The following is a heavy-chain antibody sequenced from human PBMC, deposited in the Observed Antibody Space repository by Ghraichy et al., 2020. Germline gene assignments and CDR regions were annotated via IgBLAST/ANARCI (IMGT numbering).Heavy chain of an antibody. CDR3: ARLSLAVTGFDY. D-gene: IGHD4-17*01. CDR1: GGSISSSSYY. J-gene: IGHJ4*02. Sequence: SETLSLTCTVSGGSISSSSYYWGWIRQPPGKGLEWIGSIYYSGSTYYNPSLKSRVTISVDTSKNQFSLKLSSVTAADTAVYYCARLSLAVTGFDYWGQGTLVTVSS. CDR2: IYYSGST. V-gene: IGHV4-39*01.